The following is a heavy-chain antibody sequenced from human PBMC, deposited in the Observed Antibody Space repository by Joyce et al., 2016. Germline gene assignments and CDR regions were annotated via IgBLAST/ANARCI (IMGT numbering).Heavy chain of an antibody. Sequence: QVHLQQWGAGLLKPSETLSLTCTVHGGSFSNDYWTWISQSPDKGLEWIGEINHSGRTTYNPAFKSRVIISGDTSKIEISLSLTSVTAADGAVYYCARQGRSGDYYYGLDVWGPGTTVSVSS. D-gene: IGHD2-15*01. CDR1: GGSFSNDY. CDR3: ARQGRSGDYYYGLDV. J-gene: IGHJ6*02. CDR2: INHSGRT. V-gene: IGHV4-34*01.